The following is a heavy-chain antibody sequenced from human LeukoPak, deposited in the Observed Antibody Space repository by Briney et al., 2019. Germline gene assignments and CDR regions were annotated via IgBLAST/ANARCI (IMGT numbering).Heavy chain of an antibody. CDR1: GFSFSSYG. CDR2: IWYDGSKE. J-gene: IGHJ4*02. Sequence: SGGSLRLSCAASGFSFSSYGMHWVRQAPGKGLEWVAVIWYDGSKEHYVDSVKGRFTISRDNAKNTVFLQMNSLRVEDSAVYYCAIDDSGTFDYWGQGVPVIVCS. D-gene: IGHD5-12*01. V-gene: IGHV3-33*03. CDR3: AIDDSGTFDY.